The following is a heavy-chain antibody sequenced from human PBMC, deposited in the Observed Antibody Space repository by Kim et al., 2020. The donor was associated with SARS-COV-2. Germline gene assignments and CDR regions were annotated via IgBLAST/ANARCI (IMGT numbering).Heavy chain of an antibody. CDR1: GYTLTELS. J-gene: IGHJ6*02. CDR3: ATAFSVRGVIPFTYHYYYGMDV. Sequence: ASVKVSCKVSGYTLTELSMHWVRQAPGKGLEWMGGFDPEDGETIYAQKFQGRVTMTEDTSTDTAYMELSSLRSEDTAVYYCATAFSVRGVIPFTYHYYYGMDVWGQGTTVTVSS. CDR2: FDPEDGET. V-gene: IGHV1-24*01. D-gene: IGHD3-10*01.